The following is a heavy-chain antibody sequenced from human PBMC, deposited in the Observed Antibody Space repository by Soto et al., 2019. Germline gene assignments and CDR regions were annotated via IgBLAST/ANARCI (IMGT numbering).Heavy chain of an antibody. J-gene: IGHJ6*02. Sequence: QVQLVQSGAEVKKPGSSVKVSCKASGGTFSSYAISWVRQAPGQGLEWMGGIIPIFGTANYAQKFQGRVTITTDEPTSTAHMELSSLRSEDTAVDYCARCRGLPPNYYGMDVWGQGTTVTVSS. V-gene: IGHV1-69*01. CDR1: GGTFSSYA. CDR3: ARCRGLPPNYYGMDV. CDR2: IIPIFGTA. D-gene: IGHD2-15*01.